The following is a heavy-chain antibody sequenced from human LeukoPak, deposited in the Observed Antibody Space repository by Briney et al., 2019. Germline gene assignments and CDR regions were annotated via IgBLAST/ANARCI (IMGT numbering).Heavy chain of an antibody. Sequence: GSSVTVSCKASGYTFTSYYMQWVRQAPGHGLEWMGIINHSGGSTSYAQKFQGRVTMTRDMATSTIYMELSSLRSEDTAVYYCARTRVAGGNLNYFDYWGQGTLVTVSS. CDR3: ARTRVAGGNLNYFDY. CDR2: INHSGGST. J-gene: IGHJ4*02. D-gene: IGHD4-23*01. CDR1: GYTFTSYY. V-gene: IGHV1-46*01.